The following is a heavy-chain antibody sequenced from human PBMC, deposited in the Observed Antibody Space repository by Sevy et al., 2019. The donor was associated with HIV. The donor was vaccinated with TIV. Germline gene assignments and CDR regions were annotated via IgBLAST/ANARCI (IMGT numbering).Heavy chain of an antibody. CDR2: INEDGSVK. CDR1: GFSLNDYW. D-gene: IGHD6-19*01. CDR3: VIAIQSVGSF. V-gene: IGHV3-7*01. Sequence: GGSLRLSCVASGFSLNDYWMNWVRQAPGKGLEWVANINEDGSVKYFVDSVKGRFTITRDNARNLVTLHMNTLRVEDTALYRCVIAIQSVGSFWGQGTQVTVSS. J-gene: IGHJ4*02.